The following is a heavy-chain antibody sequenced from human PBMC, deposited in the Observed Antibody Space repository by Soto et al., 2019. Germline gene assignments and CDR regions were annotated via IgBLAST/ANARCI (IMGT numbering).Heavy chain of an antibody. V-gene: IGHV4-34*01. CDR1: GGSISGYY. J-gene: IGHJ6*02. CDR3: AIDSGGYYYGMDV. Sequence: PSETLSLTCAVYGGSISGYYWSWIRQPPGKGLEWIGEINHSGSTNYNPSLKSRVTISVDTSKNQFSLKLSSVTAADTAVYYCAIDSGGYYYGMDVWGQGTTVTVSS. CDR2: INHSGST. D-gene: IGHD1-26*01.